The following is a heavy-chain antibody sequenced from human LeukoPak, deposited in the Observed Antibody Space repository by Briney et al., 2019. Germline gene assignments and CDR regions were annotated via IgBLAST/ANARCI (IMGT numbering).Heavy chain of an antibody. CDR1: GDSVSSNSAA. CDR3: ARELQQWLVGDYYFDY. J-gene: IGHJ4*02. Sequence: SQSLSLTCAISGDSVSSNSAAWNWIRQSPSRGLEWLGMTYFRSKWYNDYAVSVKSRITINPDTSKNQFSLQLNSVTPEDTAVYYCARELQQWLVGDYYFDYWGQGTLVTV. V-gene: IGHV6-1*01. D-gene: IGHD6-19*01. CDR2: TYFRSKWYN.